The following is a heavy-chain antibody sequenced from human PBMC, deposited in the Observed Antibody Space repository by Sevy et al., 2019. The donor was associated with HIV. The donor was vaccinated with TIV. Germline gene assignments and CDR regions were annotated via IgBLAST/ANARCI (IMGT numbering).Heavy chain of an antibody. CDR3: TTGEDVYSSSWHPHYSYGMDV. CDR2: IKSKTDDGTT. J-gene: IGHJ6*02. V-gene: IGHV3-15*07. D-gene: IGHD6-13*01. CDR1: GFTFSNTW. Sequence: GGSLRLSCTVSGFTFSNTWMNWVRQAPGKGLEWVGRIKSKTDDGTTDYAAPVKGRFTISRDGSKNTLYLQMNSLKTEDTAVYYCTTGEDVYSSSWHPHYSYGMDVWGQGTTVTVSS.